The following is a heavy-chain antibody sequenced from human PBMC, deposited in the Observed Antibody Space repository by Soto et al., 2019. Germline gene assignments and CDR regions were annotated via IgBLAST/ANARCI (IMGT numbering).Heavy chain of an antibody. CDR3: GRAKSYGDADY. J-gene: IGHJ4*02. CDR2: MNPNSGNT. Sequence: QVQLVQSGAEVKKPGASVKVSCKASGYAFTSYDINWVRQATGQGLEWMGWMNPNSGNTGYAQKFQGRVTMTRSTSISTAYMERSSLRSEEAAVCYCGRAKSYGDADYWGQGTLVTVSS. CDR1: GYAFTSYD. V-gene: IGHV1-8*01. D-gene: IGHD5-18*01.